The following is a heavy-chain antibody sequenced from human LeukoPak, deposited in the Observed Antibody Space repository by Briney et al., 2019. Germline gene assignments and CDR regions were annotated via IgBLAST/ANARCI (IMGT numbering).Heavy chain of an antibody. CDR1: GYSISSGYY. J-gene: IGHJ4*02. CDR3: ARGTVSSGYDY. Sequence: KSSETLSLTCTVSGYSISSGYYWGWIRQPPGKGLEWIGSIYHSGSTYYNPSLKSRVTISVDTSKNQFSLKLSSVTAADTAVYYCARGTVSSGYDYWGQGTLVTVSS. CDR2: IYHSGST. D-gene: IGHD3-22*01. V-gene: IGHV4-38-2*02.